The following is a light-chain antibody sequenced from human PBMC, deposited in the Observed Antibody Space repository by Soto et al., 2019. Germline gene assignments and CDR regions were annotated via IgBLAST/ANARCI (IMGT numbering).Light chain of an antibody. CDR2: DVS. Sequence: DIQMTQSPSTLSASVGDRVTITCRASQSISSWLAWYQQKPGKAPKLLNYDVSSLESGVSSRFSGSGSGTEFSLTISSLQPDDSATYYCQQYNTFWTFGQGTKVDIK. J-gene: IGKJ1*01. V-gene: IGKV1-5*01. CDR3: QQYNTFWT. CDR1: QSISSW.